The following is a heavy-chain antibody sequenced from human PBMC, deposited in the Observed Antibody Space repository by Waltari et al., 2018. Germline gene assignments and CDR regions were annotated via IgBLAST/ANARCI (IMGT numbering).Heavy chain of an antibody. D-gene: IGHD1-26*01. CDR2: ISPIFGTA. Sequence: QVQLVQSGAEVKKPGSSVKVSCKASGGTFSSYAISWVRQAPGQGLEWMGGISPIFGTANYAKKFQGRVTITTDESTSTAYMELSSLRSEDTAVYYCARDRPRGSYAVVFDYWGQGTLVTVSS. CDR3: ARDRPRGSYAVVFDY. V-gene: IGHV1-69*05. J-gene: IGHJ4*02. CDR1: GGTFSSYA.